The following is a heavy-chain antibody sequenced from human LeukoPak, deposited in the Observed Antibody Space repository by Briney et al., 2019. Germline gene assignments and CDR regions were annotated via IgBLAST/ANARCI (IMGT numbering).Heavy chain of an antibody. Sequence: GESLKISCKASGYSFSTYWIGWVRQMPGKGLEWMGIIYPGDSDTRYSPSFQGQVTISVDKSISTAYLQWSSLKASDTAMYYCASGYCSGGSCYDAFDIWGRGTMVTVSS. CDR1: GYSFSTYW. CDR3: ASGYCSGGSCYDAFDI. CDR2: IYPGDSDT. J-gene: IGHJ3*02. D-gene: IGHD2-15*01. V-gene: IGHV5-51*01.